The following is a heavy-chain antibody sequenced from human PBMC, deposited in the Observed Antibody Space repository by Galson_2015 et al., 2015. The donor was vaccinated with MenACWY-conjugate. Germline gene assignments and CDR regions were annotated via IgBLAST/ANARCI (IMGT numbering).Heavy chain of an antibody. CDR1: GYTFTSYG. D-gene: IGHD6-13*01. V-gene: IGHV1-18*01. CDR2: ISAYNGNT. J-gene: IGHJ6*03. Sequence: SVKVSCKASGYTFTSYGISWVRQAPGQGLEWMGWISAYNGNTNYAQKLQGRVTMTTDTSTSTAYMELRSLRSDDTAVYYCARVAGIAAAGDTFYYYYYYMDVWGKGTTVTVSS. CDR3: ARVAGIAAAGDTFYYYYYYMDV.